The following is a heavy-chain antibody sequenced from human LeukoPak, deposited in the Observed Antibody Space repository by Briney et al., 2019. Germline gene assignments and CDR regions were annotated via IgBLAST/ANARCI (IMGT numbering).Heavy chain of an antibody. J-gene: IGHJ5*02. D-gene: IGHD2-2*02. Sequence: SETLSLTCTGPGGSISSYYWSWLRQPAGKGLEGLGRIYTSGSTNYNPSLKSRVTMSVDTSKNQFSLKLSSVTAADTAVYYCAREGCSSTSCHINGWFDHWGQGTLVTVSS. V-gene: IGHV4-4*07. CDR1: GGSISSYY. CDR2: IYTSGST. CDR3: AREGCSSTSCHINGWFDH.